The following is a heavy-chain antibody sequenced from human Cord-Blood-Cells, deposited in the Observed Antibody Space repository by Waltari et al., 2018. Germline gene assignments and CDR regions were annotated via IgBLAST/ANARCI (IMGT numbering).Heavy chain of an antibody. V-gene: IGHV1-8*01. CDR2: MNPKSGNT. CDR1: GYTFTSYD. J-gene: IGHJ4*02. D-gene: IGHD7-27*01. CDR3: ASEIPATGALY. Sequence: QVQLVQSGAEVKKPGASVKVSCKASGYTFTSYDINWVRQATGQGLEWMGGMNPKSGNTGYAQKFQGRVTMTRNTSIGTAYMELSSLRSEDTAVYYCASEIPATGALYWGQGTLVTVSS.